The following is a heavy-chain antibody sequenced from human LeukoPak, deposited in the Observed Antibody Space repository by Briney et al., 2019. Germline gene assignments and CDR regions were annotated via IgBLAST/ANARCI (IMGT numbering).Heavy chain of an antibody. CDR3: ARDLYSSGYFWKVPFDP. D-gene: IGHD3-22*01. Sequence: PGGSLRLSCAASGFTFSSYEMNWVRQAPGKGLEWVSYISSSGSTIYYADSVKGRFTISRDNAKNSLYLQMNSLRAEDTAVYYCARDLYSSGYFWKVPFDPWGRGTLVTVSS. V-gene: IGHV3-48*03. CDR1: GFTFSSYE. J-gene: IGHJ5*02. CDR2: ISSSGSTI.